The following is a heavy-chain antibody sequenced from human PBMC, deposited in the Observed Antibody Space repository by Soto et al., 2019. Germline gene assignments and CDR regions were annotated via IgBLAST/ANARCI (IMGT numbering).Heavy chain of an antibody. Sequence: GGSLRLSCAASGFTFGSYAMSWVLQAPGKGLEWVSAISGSGGSTYYADSVKGRFTISRDNSKNTLYLQMNSLRAEDTAVYYCANGIAVAGSRIDYWGQGTLVTVSS. CDR2: ISGSGGST. V-gene: IGHV3-23*01. CDR1: GFTFGSYA. CDR3: ANGIAVAGSRIDY. J-gene: IGHJ4*02. D-gene: IGHD6-19*01.